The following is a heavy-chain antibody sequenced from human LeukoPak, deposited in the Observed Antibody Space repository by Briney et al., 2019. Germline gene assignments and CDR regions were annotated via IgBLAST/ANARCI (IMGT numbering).Heavy chain of an antibody. CDR2: IYYSGST. Sequence: SETLSLTCTVSGGSISSSSYYWGWIRQPPGKGLEWIGSIYYSGSTYYNPSLKSRVTISVDTSKNQFSLKLSSVTAADTAVYYCARVFWSGYFDYWGQGTLVTVSS. CDR3: ARVFWSGYFDY. V-gene: IGHV4-39*01. D-gene: IGHD3-3*01. CDR1: GGSISSSSYY. J-gene: IGHJ4*02.